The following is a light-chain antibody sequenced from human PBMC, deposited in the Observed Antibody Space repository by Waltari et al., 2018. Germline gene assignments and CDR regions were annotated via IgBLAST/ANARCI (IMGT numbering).Light chain of an antibody. CDR1: QTIDRW. J-gene: IGKJ4*02. CDR3: QHYDAYSAT. Sequence: DIQLTQSTATLSASVGDSVTITCRARQTIDRWLAWYQQKPGKVPKLLIYKTSILESGVPSRFSGGGSGTEFTLTIASLQPDDFATYYCQHYDAYSATFGRGTKLEIK. V-gene: IGKV1-5*03. CDR2: KTS.